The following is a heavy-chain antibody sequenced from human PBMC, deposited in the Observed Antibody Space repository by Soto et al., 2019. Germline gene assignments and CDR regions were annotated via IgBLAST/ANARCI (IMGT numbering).Heavy chain of an antibody. CDR2: ISGSGGST. Sequence: GGSLRLSCAASGFTFSSYAMSWVRQAPGKGLEWVSAISGSGGSTYYAETEKGRITISRDNSKNTLYLQMNSLRAEDTAVYYCAKDTPRYSGYDYWGQGTLVTVSS. D-gene: IGHD5-12*01. CDR1: GFTFSSYA. V-gene: IGHV3-23*01. CDR3: AKDTPRYSGYDY. J-gene: IGHJ4*02.